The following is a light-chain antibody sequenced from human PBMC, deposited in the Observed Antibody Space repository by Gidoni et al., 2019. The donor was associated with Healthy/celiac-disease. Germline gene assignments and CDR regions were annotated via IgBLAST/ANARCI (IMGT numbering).Light chain of an antibody. V-gene: IGLV2-11*01. J-gene: IGLJ1*01. CDR3: CSYAGSYPSYV. Sequence: QSALTQPRSVSVSPGHSVTISCTGTSSDVGGYNYVSWYQQHPGKAPKLMIYDVSKRPSGVPDRFSGSKSGNTASLTISGLQAEDEADYYCCSYAGSYPSYVFGTGTKVTVL. CDR1: SSDVGGYNY. CDR2: DVS.